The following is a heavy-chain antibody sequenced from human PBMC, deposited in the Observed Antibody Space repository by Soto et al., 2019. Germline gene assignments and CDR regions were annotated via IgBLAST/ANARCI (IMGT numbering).Heavy chain of an antibody. D-gene: IGHD3-3*01. Sequence: PGGSLRLSCAASGFTFSSYSMNWVRQAPGKGLEWVSYISSSSSTIYYADSVKGRFTISRDNAKNSLYLQMNSLRDEDTAVYYCARDPSWSGSKAYYYYGMDVWGQGTTVTVSS. V-gene: IGHV3-48*02. J-gene: IGHJ6*02. CDR1: GFTFSSYS. CDR2: ISSSSSTI. CDR3: ARDPSWSGSKAYYYYGMDV.